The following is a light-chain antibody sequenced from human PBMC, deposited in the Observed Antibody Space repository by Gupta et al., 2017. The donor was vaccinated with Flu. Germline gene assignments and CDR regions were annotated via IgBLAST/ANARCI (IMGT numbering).Light chain of an antibody. V-gene: IGLV2-11*01. CDR1: SRDVGGYNY. J-gene: IGLJ3*02. CDR2: DVT. Sequence: SVTISCTGTSRDVGGYNYVSWYQQHPGKAPKVVIYDVTKRPSGAPDRFSGSKSGNTASLRISGLQDDDEADYYCWSYAGSYTFVFGGGTKLTGL. CDR3: WSYAGSYTFV.